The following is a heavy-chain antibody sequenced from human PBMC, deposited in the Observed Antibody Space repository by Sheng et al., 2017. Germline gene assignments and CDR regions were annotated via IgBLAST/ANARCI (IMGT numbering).Heavy chain of an antibody. D-gene: IGHD6-19*01. J-gene: IGHJ6*03. CDR1: GGTFSSYA. V-gene: IGHV1-69*04. CDR3: ARASYGSAWSRIRYYYHYMDV. Sequence: QVQLVQSGAEVKKPGSSVKVSCKTSGGTFSSYAISWVRQAPGQGLEWMGGIIPALDIPTYAQNFQGRVTFTAEKSTSTAYMELSSLTSEDTAVYFCARASYGSAWSRIRYYYHYMDVWGKGTTVSVSS. CDR2: IIPALDIP.